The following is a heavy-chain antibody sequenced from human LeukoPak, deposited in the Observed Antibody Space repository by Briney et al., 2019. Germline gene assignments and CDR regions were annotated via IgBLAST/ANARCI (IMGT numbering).Heavy chain of an antibody. D-gene: IGHD2-21*01. CDR2: ISGSGGGT. Sequence: GGSLRLSCAVSGITLSNYGMSWVRQAPGKGLEWVAGISGSGGGTNYADSVKGRFTISRENPKNTLYLQMKSLRAEDTAVYFCAKRGVVIRVILVGFHKEAYYFDSWGQGALVTVSS. CDR3: AKRGVVIRVILVGFHKEAYYFDS. J-gene: IGHJ4*02. CDR1: GITLSNYG. V-gene: IGHV3-23*01.